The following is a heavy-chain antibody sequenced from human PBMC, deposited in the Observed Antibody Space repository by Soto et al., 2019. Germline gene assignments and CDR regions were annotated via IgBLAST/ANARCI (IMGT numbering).Heavy chain of an antibody. D-gene: IGHD3-10*01. Sequence: ELQLVESGGGLVKHGGSLRLSCAASGFTFSNAWMSWVRQAPGKGLEWVGRIKSKTDGGTTDYAAPVKGRFTISRDDSKNTLYLQMNSLKTEDTAVYYCTTDRGIYLYYYYYMDVWGKGTTVTVSS. CDR1: GFTFSNAW. J-gene: IGHJ6*03. V-gene: IGHV3-15*01. CDR3: TTDRGIYLYYYYYMDV. CDR2: IKSKTDGGTT.